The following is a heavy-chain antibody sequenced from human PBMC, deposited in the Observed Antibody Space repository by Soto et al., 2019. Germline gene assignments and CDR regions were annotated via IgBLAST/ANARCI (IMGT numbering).Heavy chain of an antibody. CDR1: GGSISSGGYY. Sequence: SETLSLTCTVSGGSISSGGYYWSWIRQHPGKGLEWIGYIYYSGSTYYNPSLKSRVTTSVDTSKNQFSLKLSSVTAADTAVYYCARGVYSSSSFSRSAPPTPHYMDVWGKGTTVTVSS. CDR3: ARGVYSSSSFSRSAPPTPHYMDV. J-gene: IGHJ6*03. D-gene: IGHD6-6*01. CDR2: IYYSGST. V-gene: IGHV4-31*03.